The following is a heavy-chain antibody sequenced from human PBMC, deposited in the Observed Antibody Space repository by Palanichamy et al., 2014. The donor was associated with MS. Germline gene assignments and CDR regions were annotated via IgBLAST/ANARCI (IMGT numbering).Heavy chain of an antibody. J-gene: IGHJ4*02. Sequence: QLQLQESGPGQVKPSETLSLTCTASGGSISSSSYYWGWIRQPPGKGLEWIGGVYYSGSTYYNPSLKSRVTVSVDTSKNQFSLKLSSVTAADTAVYFCARFSHGYDSSGYYWGQGTLVTVSS. D-gene: IGHD3-22*01. V-gene: IGHV4-39*07. CDR2: VYYSGST. CDR3: ARFSHGYDSSGYY. CDR1: GGSISSSSYY.